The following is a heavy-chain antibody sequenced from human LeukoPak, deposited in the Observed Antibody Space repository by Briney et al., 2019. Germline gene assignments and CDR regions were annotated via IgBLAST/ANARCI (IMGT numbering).Heavy chain of an antibody. CDR2: IYYSGST. D-gene: IGHD6-13*01. Sequence: LRLSCAASGFTFSSYAMSWIRQHPGKGLEWIGYIYYSGSTYYNPSLKSRVTISVDTSKNQFSLKLSSVTAADTAVYYCARDRSGSSSWYWFDPWGQGTLVTVSS. J-gene: IGHJ5*02. CDR3: ARDRSGSSSWYWFDP. CDR1: GFTFSSYA. V-gene: IGHV4-31*02.